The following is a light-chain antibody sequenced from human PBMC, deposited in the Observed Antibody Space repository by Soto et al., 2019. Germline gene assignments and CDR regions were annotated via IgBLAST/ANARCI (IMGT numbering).Light chain of an antibody. V-gene: IGLV2-23*01. J-gene: IGLJ1*01. CDR2: EGS. Sequence: QSVLTQPASVSGSPGQSIAISCTGNSRDVGSYNLVSWYQQHPGKAPKVMIYEGSKRPSGVSDRFSGSKSGNTASLTISGLQADDEADYYCCSYAGSSTYVFGTGTKLTVL. CDR1: SRDVGSYNL. CDR3: CSYAGSSTYV.